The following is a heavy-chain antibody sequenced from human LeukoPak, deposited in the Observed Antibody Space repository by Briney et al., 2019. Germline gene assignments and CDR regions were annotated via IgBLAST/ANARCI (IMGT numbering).Heavy chain of an antibody. Sequence: SVKVSCKASGGTFSSYAISWVRQAPGQGLEWMGGIIPIFGTANYAQKFQGRVTITTDESTSTAYMELSSLRSEDTAVYYCAVMTTVIRHYYYYMDVWGKGTTVTVSS. CDR3: AVMTTVIRHYYYYMDV. CDR1: GGTFSSYA. V-gene: IGHV1-69*05. CDR2: IIPIFGTA. D-gene: IGHD4-11*01. J-gene: IGHJ6*03.